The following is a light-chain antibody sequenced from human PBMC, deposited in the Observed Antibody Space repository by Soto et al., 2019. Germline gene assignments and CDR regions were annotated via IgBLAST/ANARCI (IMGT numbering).Light chain of an antibody. V-gene: IGLV2-14*01. J-gene: IGLJ2*01. CDR3: SSYTGSGTF. CDR2: AVS. Sequence: QSALTQPASVSGSPGQSIAISCTGTSSDVGGYDQVSWYQQHPGKGPKLMIYAVSNRPSGVSDRFSGSQSGNTASLTISGLQAEDEADYYCSSYTGSGTFFGGGTKLTVL. CDR1: SSDVGGYDQ.